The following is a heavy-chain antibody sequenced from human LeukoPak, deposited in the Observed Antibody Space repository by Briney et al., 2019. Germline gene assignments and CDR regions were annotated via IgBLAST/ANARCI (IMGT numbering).Heavy chain of an antibody. CDR2: IYYSGST. D-gene: IGHD3-10*01. CDR3: ARDLRITMVRDEPDAFDI. J-gene: IGHJ3*02. CDR1: GGSISSSSYY. Sequence: PSETLSLTCTVSGGSISSSSYYWGWIRQPPGKGLEWIGSIYYSGSTYYNPSLKSRVTISVDTSKNQFSLKLSSVTAADTAVYYCARDLRITMVRDEPDAFDIWGQGTMVTVSS. V-gene: IGHV4-39*07.